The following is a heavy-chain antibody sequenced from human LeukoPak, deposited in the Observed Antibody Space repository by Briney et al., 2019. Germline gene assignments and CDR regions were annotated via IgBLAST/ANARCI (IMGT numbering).Heavy chain of an antibody. Sequence: GGSLRLSCSASGLTFSNYALHWVRQAPGKGLGYVSGVSGNGVSTYYADSLQGRFTISRDNSKDTLYFQMSSLRAEDTAVYYCVKAAGGYGGYYFDYWGQGTLVTVSS. CDR1: GLTFSNYA. J-gene: IGHJ4*02. V-gene: IGHV3-64*05. CDR2: VSGNGVST. D-gene: IGHD5-12*01. CDR3: VKAAGGYGGYYFDY.